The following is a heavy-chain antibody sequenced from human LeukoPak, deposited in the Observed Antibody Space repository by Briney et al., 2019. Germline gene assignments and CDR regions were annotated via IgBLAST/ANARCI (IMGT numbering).Heavy chain of an antibody. CDR2: ISWNSGST. J-gene: IGHJ4*02. CDR1: GFTFDDYA. V-gene: IGHV3-9*01. Sequence: GGSLRLSCAASGFTFDDYAMHWVRQAPGKGLEWVSGISWNSGSTGYADSVKGRFTISRDNAKNSLYLQMNSLRAEDTALYYCAKDIFTGIAAAGAIDYWGQGTLVTVSS. D-gene: IGHD6-13*01. CDR3: AKDIFTGIAAAGAIDY.